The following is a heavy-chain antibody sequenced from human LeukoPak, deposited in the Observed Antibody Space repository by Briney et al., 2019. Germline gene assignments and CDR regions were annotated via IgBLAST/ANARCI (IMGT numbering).Heavy chain of an antibody. V-gene: IGHV3-21*01. CDR2: ISSSSSYI. Sequence: GGSLRLSCAASGFTFSSYWMHWVRQAPGKGLEWVSSISSSSSYIYHADSVKGRFTISRDNAKNSLYLQMNSLRAEDTAVYYCARVGEQLVYYFDYWGQGTLVTVSS. CDR3: ARVGEQLVYYFDY. D-gene: IGHD6-6*01. CDR1: GFTFSSYW. J-gene: IGHJ4*02.